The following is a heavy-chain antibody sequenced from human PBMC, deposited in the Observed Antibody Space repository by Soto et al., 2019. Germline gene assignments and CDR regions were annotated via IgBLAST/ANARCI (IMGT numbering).Heavy chain of an antibody. D-gene: IGHD3-10*01. V-gene: IGHV4-39*01. CDR3: ARVLLWFGEVYYYYYYGMDV. Sequence: PSETLSLTCTVSGGSISSSSYYWGWIRQPPGKGLEWIGSIYYSGSTYYNPSLKSRVTISVDTSKNQFSLKLSSVTAADTAVYYCARVLLWFGEVYYYYYYGMDVWGQGTTVTVSS. CDR2: IYYSGST. J-gene: IGHJ6*02. CDR1: GGSISSSSYY.